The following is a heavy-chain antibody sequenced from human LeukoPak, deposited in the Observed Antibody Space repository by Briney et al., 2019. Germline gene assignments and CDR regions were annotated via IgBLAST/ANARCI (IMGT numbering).Heavy chain of an antibody. CDR3: ARDGEHPYSYVTTRYIDY. V-gene: IGHV1-69*13. Sequence: SVMVSCKASGGTFCSSAISWVRQAPGQGLEWMGGIIPIFGTANYAQKFQGRVTITADESTSTAYMELSSLRSEDTAVYYCARDGEHPYSYVTTRYIDYWGQGTLVTVSS. CDR2: IIPIFGTA. J-gene: IGHJ4*02. D-gene: IGHD5-18*01. CDR1: GGTFCSSA.